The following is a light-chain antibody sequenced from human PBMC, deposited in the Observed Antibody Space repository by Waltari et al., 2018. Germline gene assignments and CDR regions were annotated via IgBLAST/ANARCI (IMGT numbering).Light chain of an antibody. CDR2: EDT. V-gene: IGLV3-10*01. J-gene: IGLJ3*02. CDR1: ALPRKY. Sequence: SYELTQPPSVSVSPGQTARITCSGSALPRKYAFWYQQKSGQAPVLVIYEDTKRPSGIPERFSGSTSGTTNTLTIIGAQVVDDADYYCYSTDGGGTHNGVFGGGTKLTVL. CDR3: YSTDGGGTHNGV.